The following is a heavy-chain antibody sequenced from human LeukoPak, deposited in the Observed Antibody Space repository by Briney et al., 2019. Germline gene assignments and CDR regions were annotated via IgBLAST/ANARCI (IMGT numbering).Heavy chain of an antibody. J-gene: IGHJ5*02. V-gene: IGHV1-69*13. CDR2: IIPIFGTA. Sequence: ASVKVSCKASGGTFSSYAISWVRQAPGQGLEWMGGIIPIFGTANYAQKFQGRVTITADESTSTAYMELSSLRSEDTAVYYCARGRGGNSGGWFDPWGQGTLVTVSS. D-gene: IGHD4-23*01. CDR3: ARGRGGNSGGWFDP. CDR1: GGTFSSYA.